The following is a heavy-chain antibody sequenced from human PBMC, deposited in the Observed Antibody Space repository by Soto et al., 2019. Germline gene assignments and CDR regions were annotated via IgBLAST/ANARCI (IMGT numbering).Heavy chain of an antibody. CDR3: ARSQEPNPSMDV. V-gene: IGHV1-8*01. CDR2: MNPNSGNT. CDR1: GYTFTSYD. D-gene: IGHD1-1*01. Sequence: QVQLVQSGAEVKKPGASVKVSCKASGYTFTSYDINWVRQATGQGLEWMGWMNPNSGNTGYAQKFQGRVTMTRNTSISTAYIELSSLRSEDTAVYYCARSQEPNPSMDVWGQGTTVTVSS. J-gene: IGHJ6*02.